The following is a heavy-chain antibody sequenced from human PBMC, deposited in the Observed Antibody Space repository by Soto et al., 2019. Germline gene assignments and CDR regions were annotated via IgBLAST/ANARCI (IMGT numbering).Heavy chain of an antibody. J-gene: IGHJ5*02. Sequence: ASVKVSCKASGYTFTIYGISWVRQSPVQWLEGMGWISAYNGNTNYAQKLQGRVTMTTDTSTSTAYMELRSLRSDDTAVYYCARVDTMVRGVRIDPWGQGTLVTVSS. D-gene: IGHD3-10*01. CDR3: ARVDTMVRGVRIDP. CDR1: GYTFTIYG. CDR2: ISAYNGNT. V-gene: IGHV1-18*01.